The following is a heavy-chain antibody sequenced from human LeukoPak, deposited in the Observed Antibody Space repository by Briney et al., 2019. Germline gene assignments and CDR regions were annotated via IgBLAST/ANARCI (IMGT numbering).Heavy chain of an antibody. D-gene: IGHD3-22*01. CDR2: ISSSSSYI. Sequence: KSGGSLRLSCAASGFTFSSYSMNWVRQAPGKGLEWVSSISSSSSYIYYADSVKGRFTISRDNAKNSLYLQMNSLRAEDTAVYYCARQSHYYDSSGYYDDAFDIWGQGTMVTVSS. CDR1: GFTFSSYS. J-gene: IGHJ3*02. CDR3: ARQSHYYDSSGYYDDAFDI. V-gene: IGHV3-21*01.